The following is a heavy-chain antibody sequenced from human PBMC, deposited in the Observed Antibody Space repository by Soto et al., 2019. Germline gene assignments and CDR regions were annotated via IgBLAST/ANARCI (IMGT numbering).Heavy chain of an antibody. CDR3: AKQEGELGEDAFDI. J-gene: IGHJ3*02. CDR2: ISGSGGST. CDR1: GFTFSSYA. D-gene: IGHD1-26*01. Sequence: EVQLLESGGGLVQPGGSLRLSCAASGFTFSSYAMSWVRQAPGQGLAWVSAISGSGGSTYYADSVKGRFTISRDNSKNTLYLQRNSLRAEDTAVYYGAKQEGELGEDAFDIGGQGTMVTVSS. V-gene: IGHV3-23*01.